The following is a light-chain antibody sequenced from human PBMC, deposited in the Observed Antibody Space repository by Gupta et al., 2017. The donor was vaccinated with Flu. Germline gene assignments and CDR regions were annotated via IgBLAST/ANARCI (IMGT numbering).Light chain of an antibody. V-gene: IGLV1-44*01. CDR1: SSNIGSNT. Sequence: QSVLTQPSSASGTPGQRVAISCSGSSSNIGSNTVNWYQQVPGTAPKLLIYSNIDRPSGVPGRFSGSKSGTSASLAISDLQSEDEADYYCVAGDDYLDGVVFGGGTKLTVL. CDR3: VAGDDYLDGVV. CDR2: SNI. J-gene: IGLJ2*01.